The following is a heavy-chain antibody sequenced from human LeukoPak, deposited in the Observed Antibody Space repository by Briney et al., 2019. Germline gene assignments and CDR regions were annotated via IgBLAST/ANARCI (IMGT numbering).Heavy chain of an antibody. V-gene: IGHV4-39*07. J-gene: IGHJ6*03. Sequence: SETLSLTCTVSGDSISTSNSYWGWIRQPPGKGLEWIGSIYYSGNTYYNPSLKSRVTISVDTSKNQFSLKLSSVTAADTAVYYCARLPHYYYYMDVWGKGTTVTISS. CDR2: IYYSGNT. CDR1: GDSISTSNSY. CDR3: ARLPHYYYYMDV.